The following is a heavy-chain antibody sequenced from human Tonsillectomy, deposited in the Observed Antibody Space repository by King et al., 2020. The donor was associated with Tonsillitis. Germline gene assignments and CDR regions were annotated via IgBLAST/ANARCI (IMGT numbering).Heavy chain of an antibody. CDR2: ISGSSRPI. Sequence: VQLVESGGGLVQPGGSLRLSCVASGFTFRSYSMNWVRQAPGKGLEWVSYISGSSRPISYADSVKGRFTISRDNAKNSLYLQMNSLRAEDTAVYWCARADYGETHYGMDVWGQGTTVTVSS. CDR1: GFTFRSYS. CDR3: ARADYGETHYGMDV. D-gene: IGHD4-17*01. J-gene: IGHJ6*02. V-gene: IGHV3-48*04.